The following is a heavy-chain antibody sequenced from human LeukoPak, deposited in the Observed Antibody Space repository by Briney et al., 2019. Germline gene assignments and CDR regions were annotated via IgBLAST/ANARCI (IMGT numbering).Heavy chain of an antibody. V-gene: IGHV1-18*01. CDR3: ARNMTTSGPIDIEDAFDI. CDR1: GYTFTSYG. J-gene: IGHJ3*02. D-gene: IGHD4-17*01. Sequence: GASVKVSCKASGYTFTSYGISWVRQAPGQGLEWIGWISANNGKTKYAHNLQGRVAMTTDTSGSTAYMELRSLRSDDTAVDYCARNMTTSGPIDIEDAFDIWGQGTMVTVSS. CDR2: ISANNGKT.